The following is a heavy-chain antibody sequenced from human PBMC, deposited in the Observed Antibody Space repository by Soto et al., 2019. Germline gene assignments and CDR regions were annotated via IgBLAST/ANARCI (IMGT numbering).Heavy chain of an antibody. CDR1: GGSFSAYY. D-gene: IGHD6-13*01. CDR2: INHSGGT. J-gene: IGHJ5*02. CDR3: ARGRRQQLVRSKYDWFDP. V-gene: IGHV4-34*01. Sequence: SETLSLTCAVYGGSFSAYYWSWIRQPPGKGLEWIGEINHSGGTNYNPSLKSRLAMSVDRSKSQVSLNLSSVTAADTAVYYCARGRRQQLVRSKYDWFDPWGQGTLVTVSS.